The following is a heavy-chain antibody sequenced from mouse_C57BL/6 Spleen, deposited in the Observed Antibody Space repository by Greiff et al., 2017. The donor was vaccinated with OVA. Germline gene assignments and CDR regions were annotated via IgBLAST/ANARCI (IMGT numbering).Heavy chain of an antibody. Sequence: QVQLKQPGAELVRPGTSVKLSCKASGYTFTSYWMHWVKQRPGQGLEWIGVIDPSDSYTNYNQKFKGKATLTVDTSSSTAYMQLSSLTSEDSAVYYCARYMLTGDYYAMDYWGQGTSVTVSS. CDR2: IDPSDSYT. V-gene: IGHV1-59*01. J-gene: IGHJ4*01. D-gene: IGHD4-1*01. CDR1: GYTFTSYW. CDR3: ARYMLTGDYYAMDY.